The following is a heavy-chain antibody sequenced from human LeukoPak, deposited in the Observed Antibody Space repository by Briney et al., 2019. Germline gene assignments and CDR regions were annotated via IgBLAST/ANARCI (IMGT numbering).Heavy chain of an antibody. V-gene: IGHV4-34*01. CDR3: ATNVPGTTYFDP. J-gene: IGHJ4*02. Sequence: PSETLSLTCSVSGGSINGYYWTWIRQPPGKGLEWIGEINHSGSTNYNPSLKSRVTISVDTSKNQFSLNLTSVTAADTAIYYCATNVPGTTYFDPWGQGTLVTVSS. CDR2: INHSGST. D-gene: IGHD1-14*01. CDR1: GGSINGYY.